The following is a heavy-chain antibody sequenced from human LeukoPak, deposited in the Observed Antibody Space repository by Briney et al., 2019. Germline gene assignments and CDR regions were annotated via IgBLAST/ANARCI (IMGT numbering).Heavy chain of an antibody. J-gene: IGHJ4*02. CDR3: AKEGQKWELLPIHLRHYFDY. Sequence: GGSLRLSCAASGFTFSSYGMHRVRQAPGKGLEWVAVISYDGSNKYYADSVKGRFTISRDNSKNTLYLQMNSLRAEDTAVYYCAKEGQKWELLPIHLRHYFDYWGQGTLVTVSS. D-gene: IGHD1-26*01. V-gene: IGHV3-30*18. CDR2: ISYDGSNK. CDR1: GFTFSSYG.